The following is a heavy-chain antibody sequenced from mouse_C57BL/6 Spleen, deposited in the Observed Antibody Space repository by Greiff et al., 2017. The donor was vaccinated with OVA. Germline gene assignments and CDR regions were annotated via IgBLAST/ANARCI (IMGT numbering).Heavy chain of an antibody. D-gene: IGHD3-3*01. Sequence: QVQLQQSGAELVMPGASVKLSCKASGYTFTSYWMHWVKQRPGQGLEWIGEIDPSDSYTNYNQKFKGKSTLTVDKSSSTAYMQLSSLTSEDSAVYYCARWGGRVDYWGQGTTLTVSS. CDR2: IDPSDSYT. J-gene: IGHJ2*01. CDR1: GYTFTSYW. CDR3: ARWGGRVDY. V-gene: IGHV1-69*01.